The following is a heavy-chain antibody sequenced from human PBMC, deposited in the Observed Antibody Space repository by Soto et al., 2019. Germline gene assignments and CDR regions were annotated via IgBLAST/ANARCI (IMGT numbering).Heavy chain of an antibody. V-gene: IGHV1-18*04. CDR1: GYTFTSYG. D-gene: IGHD2-21*02. CDR2: ISAYNGNT. CDR3: ARDQLAYCGGDCCFDI. Sequence: GASVKVSCKASGYTFTSYGISWVRQAPGQVLEWMGWISAYNGNTNYAQKLQGRVTMTTETSTSTAYMELRSLRSDDTAVYYCARDQLAYCGGDCCFDIWGQGTMVNVSS. J-gene: IGHJ3*02.